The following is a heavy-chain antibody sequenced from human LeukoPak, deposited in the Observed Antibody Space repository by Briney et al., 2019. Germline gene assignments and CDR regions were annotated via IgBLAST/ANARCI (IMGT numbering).Heavy chain of an antibody. J-gene: IGHJ4*02. CDR1: GFTFDDYA. Sequence: PGGSLRLSCAASGFTFDDYAMSWVRQVPGKGLEWVSGINWNGGSTGYADSVKGRFTISRDNAKNTLYLQMNSLRAEDTAVYYCAKDGQYSSSSPYYFDYWGQGTLVTVSS. CDR2: INWNGGST. CDR3: AKDGQYSSSSPYYFDY. D-gene: IGHD6-6*01. V-gene: IGHV3-20*04.